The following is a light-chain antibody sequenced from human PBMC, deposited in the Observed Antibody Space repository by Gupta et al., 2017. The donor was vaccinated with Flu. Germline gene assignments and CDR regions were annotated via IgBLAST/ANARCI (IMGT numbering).Light chain of an antibody. V-gene: IGKV4-1*01. CDR3: QQYYSTPFT. Sequence: DIVMTQSPDFLAVSLGERATINCKSSQSVLYSSNNKNYLAWYQQKPGQPPKLLIYWASARESGVPDRFSGSGSGTDFTLTISNLQAEDVAVYYCQQYYSTPFTFGPGTKVDVK. J-gene: IGKJ3*01. CDR2: WAS. CDR1: QSVLYSSNNKNY.